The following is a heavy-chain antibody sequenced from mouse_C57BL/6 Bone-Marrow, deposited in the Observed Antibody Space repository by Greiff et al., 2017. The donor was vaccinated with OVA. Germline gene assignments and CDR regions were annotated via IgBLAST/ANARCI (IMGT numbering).Heavy chain of an antibody. CDR3: ALYYGSSYSAMDY. D-gene: IGHD1-1*01. CDR1: GYTFTNYW. CDR2: IYPGGGYT. J-gene: IGHJ4*01. V-gene: IGHV1-63*01. Sequence: QVQLQQSGAELVRPGTSVKMSCKASGYTFTNYWIGWAKQRPGHGLEWIGDIYPGGGYTNYNEKFKGKATLTADKSSSTAYMQFSSLTSEDSAIYYCALYYGSSYSAMDYWGQGTSVTVSS.